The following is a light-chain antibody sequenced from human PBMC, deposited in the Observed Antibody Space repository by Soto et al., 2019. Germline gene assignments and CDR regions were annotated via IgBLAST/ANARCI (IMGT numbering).Light chain of an antibody. J-gene: IGKJ2*01. Sequence: EIVLTQSPGTLSLFPGERATLSCRASQTISSSFVAWYQQKPGQAPRLLIYGSSTRATGIPDRFSGSGSGTDFTLTITRLDPEDFAVYYCQQFGISLRTFGQGTKLE. V-gene: IGKV3-20*01. CDR3: QQFGISLRT. CDR1: QTISSSF. CDR2: GSS.